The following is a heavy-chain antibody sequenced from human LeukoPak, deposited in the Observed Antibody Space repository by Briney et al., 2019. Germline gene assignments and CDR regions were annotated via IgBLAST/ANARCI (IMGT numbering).Heavy chain of an antibody. D-gene: IGHD4-17*01. J-gene: IGHJ4*02. CDR2: ISGSGGST. Sequence: GGSLRLSCAASGFTFSSYAMGWVRQAPGKGLEWVSAISGSGGSTDYADSVKGRFTISRDNSKNTLYLQMNSLRAEGTAVYYCAKGTDYGDYPDYWGQGTLVTVSS. CDR3: AKGTDYGDYPDY. CDR1: GFTFSSYA. V-gene: IGHV3-23*01.